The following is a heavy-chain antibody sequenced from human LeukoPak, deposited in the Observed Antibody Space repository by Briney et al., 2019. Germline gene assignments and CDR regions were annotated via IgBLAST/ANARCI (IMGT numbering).Heavy chain of an antibody. D-gene: IGHD6-19*01. J-gene: IGHJ4*02. CDR2: ISSSSSYI. V-gene: IGHV3-21*01. CDR3: ARSRGGGWYYFDY. CDR1: GFTFSSYS. Sequence: PGGSLRLSCAASGFTFSSYSMNWVRQAPGKGLEWVSSISSSSSYIYYADSVKGRFTISRDNAKNSLYLQMNSLRAEDTAVYYCARSRGGGWYYFDYWGQGTLVTVSS.